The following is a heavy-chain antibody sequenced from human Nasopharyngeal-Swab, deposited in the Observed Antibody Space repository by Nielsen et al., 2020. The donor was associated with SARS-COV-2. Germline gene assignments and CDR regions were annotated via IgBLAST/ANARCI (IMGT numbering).Heavy chain of an antibody. Sequence: ASVKVSCKASGYTFTSYDINWVRQATGQGLEWMGWMNPNSGNTGYAQKFQGRVTMTRNTSISTAYMELSSLRSEDTAVYYCASLFVVPAAGPYYYYYYGMDVWGQGTTVTVSS. D-gene: IGHD2-2*01. CDR3: ASLFVVPAAGPYYYYYYGMDV. V-gene: IGHV1-8*01. J-gene: IGHJ6*02. CDR1: GYTFTSYD. CDR2: MNPNSGNT.